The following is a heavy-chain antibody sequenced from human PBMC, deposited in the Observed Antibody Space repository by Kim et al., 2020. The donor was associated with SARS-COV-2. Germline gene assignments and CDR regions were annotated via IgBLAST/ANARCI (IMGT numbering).Heavy chain of an antibody. CDR2: ISESGFI. Sequence: GGSLRLSCAASGFTFSRYEINWVRQAPGKGLEWGSYISESGFISYADSVKGRFTISRDNAKNSAYLQMSSLRAEDTGIYYCARDTYGDEDFDYWGQGTLV. D-gene: IGHD4-17*01. CDR1: GFTFSRYE. J-gene: IGHJ4*02. V-gene: IGHV3-48*03. CDR3: ARDTYGDEDFDY.